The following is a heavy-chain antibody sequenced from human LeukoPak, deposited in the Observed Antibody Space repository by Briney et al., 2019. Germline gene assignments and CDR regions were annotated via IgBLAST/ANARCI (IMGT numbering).Heavy chain of an antibody. Sequence: SETLSLTCTVSGGSISSSSYYWGWLRQPPGKGLEWIGSIYYSGSTYYNPSLKSRVTISVDTSKNQFSLKLSSVTAADTAVYYCARGRYCSSTSGYTHYYGMDVWGQGTTVTVSS. J-gene: IGHJ6*02. D-gene: IGHD2-2*02. CDR2: IYYSGST. CDR1: GGSISSSSYY. CDR3: ARGRYCSSTSGYTHYYGMDV. V-gene: IGHV4-39*01.